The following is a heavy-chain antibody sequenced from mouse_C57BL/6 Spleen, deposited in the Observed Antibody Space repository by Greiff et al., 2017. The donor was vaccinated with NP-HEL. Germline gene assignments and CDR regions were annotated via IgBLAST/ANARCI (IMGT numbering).Heavy chain of an antibody. J-gene: IGHJ3*01. CDR3: AQIYYDYDVAY. V-gene: IGHV5-17*01. D-gene: IGHD2-4*01. CDR1: GFTFSDYG. Sequence: EVMLVESGGGLVKPGGSLKLSCAASGFTFSDYGMHWVRQAPEKGLEWVAYISSGSSTIYYADTVKGRFTISRDNAKNTLFLQMTSLRSEDTAMYYCAQIYYDYDVAYWGQGTLVTVSA. CDR2: ISSGSSTI.